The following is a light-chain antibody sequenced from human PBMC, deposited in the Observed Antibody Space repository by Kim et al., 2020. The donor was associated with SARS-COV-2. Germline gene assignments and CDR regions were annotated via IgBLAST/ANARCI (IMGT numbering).Light chain of an antibody. Sequence: QSVLTQPPSASGTPGQRVTISCSGTSSNIATNTVNWYRQFPGSAPRLLIYSDDQRSSGVPDRFSGSKSGTSASVAISGLHSEDEADYYCAAWDDSLNSYVFGTGTKVTVL. CDR3: AAWDDSLNSYV. V-gene: IGLV1-44*01. CDR2: SDD. CDR1: SSNIATNT. J-gene: IGLJ1*01.